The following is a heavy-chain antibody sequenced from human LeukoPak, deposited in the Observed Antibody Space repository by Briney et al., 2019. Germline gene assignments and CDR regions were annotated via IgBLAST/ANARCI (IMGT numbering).Heavy chain of an antibody. V-gene: IGHV4-59*01. J-gene: IGHJ4*02. Sequence: SETLSLTCTVSGGSISSYYWNWIRQSPGKGLEWIGYIHYSGTANYNSSLKSRVTISLDTSKSQFSLKLNSVTAADTAVYYCARAVGSLFSFDYWGQGTLVTVSS. D-gene: IGHD2-21*01. CDR3: ARAVGSLFSFDY. CDR1: GGSISSYY. CDR2: IHYSGTA.